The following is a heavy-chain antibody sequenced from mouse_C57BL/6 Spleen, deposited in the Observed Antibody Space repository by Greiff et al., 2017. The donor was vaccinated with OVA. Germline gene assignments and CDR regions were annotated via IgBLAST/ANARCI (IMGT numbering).Heavy chain of an antibody. CDR1: GYTFTDYE. D-gene: IGHD1-1*01. CDR3: TREGYYYGSSYVFAY. CDR2: IDPETGGT. J-gene: IGHJ3*01. V-gene: IGHV1-15*01. Sequence: QVHVKQSGAELVRPGASVTLSCKASGYTFTDYEMHWVKQTPVHGLEWIGAIDPETGGTAYNQKFKGKAILTADKSSSTAYMELRSLTSEDSAVYYCTREGYYYGSSYVFAYWGQGTLVTVSA.